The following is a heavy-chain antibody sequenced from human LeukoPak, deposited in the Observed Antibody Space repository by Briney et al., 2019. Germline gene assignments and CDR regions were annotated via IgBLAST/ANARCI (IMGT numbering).Heavy chain of an antibody. V-gene: IGHV3-30-3*02. D-gene: IGHD3-3*01. CDR1: GFTFSSYA. Sequence: GGSLRLSCAASGFTFSSYAMHWVRQAPGKGLEWVAVISYDGSNKYYADSVKGRFTISRDNSKNTLYLQMNSLRAEDTAVYYCAKHAQSGYYSHYYYGMDVWGQGTTVTVSS. CDR3: AKHAQSGYYSHYYYGMDV. J-gene: IGHJ6*02. CDR2: ISYDGSNK.